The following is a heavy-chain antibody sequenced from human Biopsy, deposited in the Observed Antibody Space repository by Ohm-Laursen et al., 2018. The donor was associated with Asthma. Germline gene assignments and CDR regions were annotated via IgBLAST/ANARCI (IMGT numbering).Heavy chain of an antibody. CDR2: IMTVFGTT. V-gene: IGHV1-69*13. CDR3: ARCQVGYSSGWSLLLKKIYYSGMDV. CDR1: GGTFSNFA. D-gene: IGHD6-19*01. Sequence: ASVKVSCKAPGGTFSNFAISWVRQAPGQGLEWLGGIMTVFGTTNYAQKFQGGVTITADESTSTAYMEVTNLRSEDTAIYYCARCQVGYSSGWSLLLKKIYYSGMDVWGQGTAVTVSS. J-gene: IGHJ6*02.